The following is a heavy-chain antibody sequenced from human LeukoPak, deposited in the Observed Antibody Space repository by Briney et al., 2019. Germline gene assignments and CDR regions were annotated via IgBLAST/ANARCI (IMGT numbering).Heavy chain of an antibody. CDR2: ISWNSGSI. J-gene: IGHJ4*02. Sequence: PGGSLRLSCAASGFTFDDYAMHWVRQAPGKGLEWVSGISWNSGSIGYADSVKGRFTISRDNAKNSLYLQMNSLRAEDTALYYCTMTFDYWGQGTLVTVSS. V-gene: IGHV3-9*01. D-gene: IGHD3-22*01. CDR3: TMTFDY. CDR1: GFTFDDYA.